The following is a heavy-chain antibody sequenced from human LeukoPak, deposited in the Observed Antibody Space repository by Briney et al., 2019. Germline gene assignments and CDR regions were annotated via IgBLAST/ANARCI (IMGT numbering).Heavy chain of an antibody. V-gene: IGHV1-46*01. J-gene: IGHJ3*02. CDR3: ARIRDGYNDAYDI. D-gene: IGHD5-24*01. CDR2: INPDGGNT. CDR1: GYTFTNSY. Sequence: WASVKVSCKASGYTFTNSYIHWVRQAPGQVLEWMGLINPDGGNTNYAQNFQGRVTLTRDMSTSTVYMELSSLRSEDTAIYYCARIRDGYNDAYDIWGQGTVVTVPS.